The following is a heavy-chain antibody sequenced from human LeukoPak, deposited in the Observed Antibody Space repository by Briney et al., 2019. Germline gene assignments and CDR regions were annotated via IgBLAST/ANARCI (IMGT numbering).Heavy chain of an antibody. J-gene: IGHJ6*03. CDR3: ASLCGGDCYSVNYYYYYMDV. CDR1: GFTFSDYY. Sequence: GGSLRLSCAASGFTFSDYYMSWIRQAPGKGLEWVSYISSSSSTIYYADSVKGRFTISRDNAKNSLYLQMNSLRAKDTAVYYCASLCGGDCYSVNYYYYYMDVWGKGTTVTVSS. CDR2: ISSSSSTI. V-gene: IGHV3-11*04. D-gene: IGHD2-21*02.